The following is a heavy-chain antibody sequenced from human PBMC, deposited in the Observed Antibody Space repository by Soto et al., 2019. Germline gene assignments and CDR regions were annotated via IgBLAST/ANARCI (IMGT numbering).Heavy chain of an antibody. J-gene: IGHJ5*02. D-gene: IGHD5-12*01. V-gene: IGHV1-18*01. CDR1: GYTFFTYD. Sequence: QVHLVQSGVEVKTPGASVKVSCQASGYTFFTYDISWVRQAPGQGLEWMGCISTYSGDTKYAQKCQCRVTMTTDTSTTTAYLELRSLRSDDTAVYYCARHHGPTTSENWFDPWGQGTLVTVSS. CDR2: ISTYSGDT. CDR3: ARHHGPTTSENWFDP.